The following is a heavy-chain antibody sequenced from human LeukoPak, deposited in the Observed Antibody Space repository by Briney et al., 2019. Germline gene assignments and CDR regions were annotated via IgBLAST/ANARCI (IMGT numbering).Heavy chain of an antibody. Sequence: GDSLKISCKGSGYSFTSYWIGWVRQMPGKGLEWMGIIYPGESDTKYSPSFQGQVTISADKSISTAYLQWSSLKASDTAMYYCARNLPGYCSNTSCYIDNWFDPWGQGTLVTVSS. CDR3: ARNLPGYCSNTSCYIDNWFDP. CDR1: GYSFTSYW. V-gene: IGHV5-51*01. J-gene: IGHJ5*02. D-gene: IGHD2-2*02. CDR2: IYPGESDT.